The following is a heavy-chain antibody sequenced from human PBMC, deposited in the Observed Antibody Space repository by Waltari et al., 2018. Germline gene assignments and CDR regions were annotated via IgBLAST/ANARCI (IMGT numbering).Heavy chain of an antibody. D-gene: IGHD3-9*01. J-gene: IGHJ5*02. CDR2: IYWNDDK. CDR1: GFSLSPRGVA. Sequence: QVTLKESGPTLVTPTQNLTLTGTFSGFSLSPRGVAVVWIRQPPGTALEWLALIYWNDDKRYSPALKSRLTITKNTSRNLVVLTMTNMDPVDTATYYCAHSPKNYDILTGYYSFDPWGQGTLVTVSS. V-gene: IGHV2-5*01. CDR3: AHSPKNYDILTGYYSFDP.